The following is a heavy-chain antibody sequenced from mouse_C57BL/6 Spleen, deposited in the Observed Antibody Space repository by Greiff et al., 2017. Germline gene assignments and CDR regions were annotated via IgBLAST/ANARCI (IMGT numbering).Heavy chain of an antibody. CDR3: AREGYFTTGVATEDYAMDY. Sequence: QVQLQQSGPELVKPGASVKISCKASGYAFRSSWMNWVKQRPGKGLEWIGRIYPGDGDTNYNGKFKGKATLTADKSSSTAYMQLSSLTSEDSAVYVCAREGYFTTGVATEDYAMDYWCQGTSVTVSS. J-gene: IGHJ4*01. D-gene: IGHD1-1*01. CDR1: GYAFRSSW. CDR2: IYPGDGDT. V-gene: IGHV1-82*01.